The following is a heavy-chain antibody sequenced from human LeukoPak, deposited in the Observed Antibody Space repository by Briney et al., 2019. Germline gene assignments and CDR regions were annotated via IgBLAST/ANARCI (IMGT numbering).Heavy chain of an antibody. CDR3: ARSLGSRYSGYGGFDY. J-gene: IGHJ4*02. D-gene: IGHD5-12*01. V-gene: IGHV1-2*02. CDR2: MNPNSGDT. CDR1: VYTFTNFY. Sequence: GASVKVSCKASVYTFTNFYIHWVRQAPGQGLEWMGWMNPNSGDTSYAREFQDRVTMTRDTSLSTAYMELSRLRSDDTAVYYCARSLGSRYSGYGGFDYWGQGTLVTVSS.